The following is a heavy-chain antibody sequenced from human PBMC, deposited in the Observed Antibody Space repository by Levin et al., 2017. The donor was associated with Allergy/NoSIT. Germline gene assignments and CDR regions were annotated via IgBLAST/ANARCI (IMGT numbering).Heavy chain of an antibody. J-gene: IGHJ4*02. V-gene: IGHV1-46*01. CDR1: GYTFTNYY. CDR2: INPSGSDT. D-gene: IGHD1-26*01. CDR3: ARGARDGGSFSSFDY. Sequence: GESLKISCKASGYTFTNYYMHWVRQAPGQGLEWMGIINPSGSDTTYAQRFQGRVTMTRDTSTNTVNMELSSLTSEDTATYYCARGARDGGSFSSFDYWDQGTLVTVSS.